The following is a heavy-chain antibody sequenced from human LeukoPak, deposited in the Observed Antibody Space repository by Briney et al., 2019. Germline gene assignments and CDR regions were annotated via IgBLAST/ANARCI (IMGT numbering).Heavy chain of an antibody. CDR1: GYTFTSYG. CDR3: ARGSSSSWYPYYYYYGMDV. D-gene: IGHD6-13*01. V-gene: IGHV1-18*01. Sequence: EASVKVSCKASGYTFTSYGISWVRQAPGQGLEWMGWISAYNGNTNYAQKLQGRVTMTTDTSTSTAYKELRSLRSDDTAVYYCARGSSSSWYPYYYYYGMDVWGQGTTVTVSS. CDR2: ISAYNGNT. J-gene: IGHJ6*02.